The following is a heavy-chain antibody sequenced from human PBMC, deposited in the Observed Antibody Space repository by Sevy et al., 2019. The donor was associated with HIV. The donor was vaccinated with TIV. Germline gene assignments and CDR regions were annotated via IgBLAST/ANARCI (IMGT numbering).Heavy chain of an antibody. Sequence: SETLSLTCTVSGYSISSGYYWGWIRQPPGKGLEWIGSIYHSGSTYYNPSLKSRVTISVDTSKNQFSLKLSSVTAADTAVDYCASGDGQLGESYYEGLRRNDAFDIWGQGTMVTVSS. J-gene: IGHJ3*02. CDR2: IYHSGST. D-gene: IGHD1-26*01. V-gene: IGHV4-38-2*02. CDR3: ASGDGQLGESYYEGLRRNDAFDI. CDR1: GYSISSGYY.